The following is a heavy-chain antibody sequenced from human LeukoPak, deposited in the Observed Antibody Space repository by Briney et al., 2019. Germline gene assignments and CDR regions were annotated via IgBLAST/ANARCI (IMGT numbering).Heavy chain of an antibody. V-gene: IGHV1-8*03. J-gene: IGHJ4*02. CDR3: ARVTDRGFDY. CDR1: GYTFTSYD. D-gene: IGHD3-10*01. Sequence: ASVTVSFKASGYTFTSYDINWVRQATGQGLEWMGWMNPNSGNTGYAQKFQGRVTITRNTSISTAYMELSSLRSEDTAVYYCARVTDRGFDYWGQGTLVTVSS. CDR2: MNPNSGNT.